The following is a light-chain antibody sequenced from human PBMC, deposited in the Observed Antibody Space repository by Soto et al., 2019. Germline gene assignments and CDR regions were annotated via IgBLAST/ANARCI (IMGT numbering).Light chain of an antibody. V-gene: IGKV3-11*01. CDR2: DAS. CDR1: QSVSSY. J-gene: IGKJ3*01. Sequence: EIVLTQFPATLSLSPGERATLSCRASQSVSSYLAWYQQKPGQAPRLLIYDASNRATGIPARFSGSGSGTDFTLTISSLEPEDFAVYYCQQRSNWPPGSTFGPGTKVDIK. CDR3: QQRSNWPPGST.